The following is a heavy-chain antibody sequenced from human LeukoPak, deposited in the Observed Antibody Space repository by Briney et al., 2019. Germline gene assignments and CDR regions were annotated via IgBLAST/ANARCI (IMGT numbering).Heavy chain of an antibody. D-gene: IGHD2-15*01. Sequence: GGSLRLSCAASGFTFRSYSMNWVRQAPGKGLEWVSYISSGSGTIYYADSVKGRFTISRDNAKNSLYLQMNSLRAEDTAVYYCARSSGRYCSGGSCYSGVLGYFDYWGQGTLVTVSS. J-gene: IGHJ4*02. CDR1: GFTFRSYS. CDR2: ISSGSGTI. V-gene: IGHV3-48*01. CDR3: ARSSGRYCSGGSCYSGVLGYFDY.